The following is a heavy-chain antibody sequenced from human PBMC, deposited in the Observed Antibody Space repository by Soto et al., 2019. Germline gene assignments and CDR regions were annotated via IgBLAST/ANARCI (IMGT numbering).Heavy chain of an antibody. CDR1: GGSFSGYY. CDR2: INHSGST. Sequence: QVQLQQWGAGLLKPSETLSLTCAVYGGSFSGYYWSWIRQPPGKGLEWIGEINHSGSTNYNPSLKSRVTISVDTSKHQFSLKLSSVTAADTAVYYCARPLRILNWFDPWGQGTLVTVSS. J-gene: IGHJ5*02. V-gene: IGHV4-34*01. CDR3: ARPLRILNWFDP.